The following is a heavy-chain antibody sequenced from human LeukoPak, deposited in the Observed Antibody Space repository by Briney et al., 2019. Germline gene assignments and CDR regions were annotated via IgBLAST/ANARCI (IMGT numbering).Heavy chain of an antibody. D-gene: IGHD3-9*01. V-gene: IGHV4-59*10. CDR1: GGSFSGYY. CDR3: AGYYDILTGSGY. CDR2: IYTSGST. J-gene: IGHJ4*02. Sequence: SETLSLTCAVYGGSFSGYYWSWIRQPAGKGLEWIGRIYTSGSTNYNPSLKSRVTISVDTSKNQFSLKLSSVTAADTAVYYCAGYYDILTGSGYWGQGTLVTVSS.